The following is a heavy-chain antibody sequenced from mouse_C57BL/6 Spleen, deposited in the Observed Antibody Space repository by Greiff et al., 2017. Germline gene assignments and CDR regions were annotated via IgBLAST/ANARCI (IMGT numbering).Heavy chain of an antibody. CDR2: IYPGDGDT. CDR3: ARPYGSGLDY. V-gene: IGHV1-82*01. J-gene: IGHJ2*01. CDR1: GYAFSSSW. D-gene: IGHD1-1*01. Sequence: QVQLKQSGPELVKPGASVKISCKASGYAFSSSWMNRVKQRPGKGLEWIGRIYPGDGDTNYNGKFKGKATLTADKSSSTAYMQLSSLTSEDSAVYFCARPYGSGLDYWGQGTTLTVSS.